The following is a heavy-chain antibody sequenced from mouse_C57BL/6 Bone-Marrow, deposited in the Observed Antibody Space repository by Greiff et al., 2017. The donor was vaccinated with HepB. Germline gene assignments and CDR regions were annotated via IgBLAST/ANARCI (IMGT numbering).Heavy chain of an antibody. CDR3: ARWGSNYYFDY. D-gene: IGHD2-5*01. CDR2: IRNKANGYTT. Sequence: EVHLVESGGGLVQPGGSLSLSCAASGFTFTDYYMSWVRQPPGKALEWLGFIRNKANGYTTEYSASVKGRFTISRDNSQSILYLQMNALRAEDSATYYCARWGSNYYFDYWGQGTTLTVSS. J-gene: IGHJ2*01. V-gene: IGHV7-3*01. CDR1: GFTFTDYY.